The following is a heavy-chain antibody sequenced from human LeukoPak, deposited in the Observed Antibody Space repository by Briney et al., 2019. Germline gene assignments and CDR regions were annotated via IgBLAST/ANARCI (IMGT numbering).Heavy chain of an antibody. CDR3: ARSSESY. J-gene: IGHJ4*02. V-gene: IGHV4-59*01. Sequence: SETLSLTCAVYGGSFSGYYWSWIRQPPGKGLEWIGYIYYSGSTNYNPSLKSRVTISVDTSKNQFSLKLSSVTAADTAVYYCARSSESYWGQGTLVTVSS. CDR2: IYYSGST. CDR1: GGSFSGYY. D-gene: IGHD3-10*01.